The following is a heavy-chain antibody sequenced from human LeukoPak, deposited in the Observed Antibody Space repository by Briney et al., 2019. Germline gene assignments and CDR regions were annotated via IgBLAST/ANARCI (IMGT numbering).Heavy chain of an antibody. CDR2: IGARGGDI. CDR1: GFTFSSYT. Sequence: GGSLRLSCATSGFTFSSYTMSWGRHAPGKGPEWVSIIGARGGDIHYADSVKGRFSISRDNPKNTLTLQMNSLRVDDTAVYYCARDPNWGSGYWGQGTLVTVSS. V-gene: IGHV3-23*01. D-gene: IGHD7-27*01. CDR3: ARDPNWGSGY. J-gene: IGHJ4*02.